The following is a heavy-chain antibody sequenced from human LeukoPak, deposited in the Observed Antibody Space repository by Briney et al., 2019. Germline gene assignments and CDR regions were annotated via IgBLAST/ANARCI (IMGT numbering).Heavy chain of an antibody. D-gene: IGHD3-16*02. J-gene: IGHJ5*02. CDR2: ISSDGSTT. CDR1: GFTFSSDW. CDR3: ARYRQRDPTDP. V-gene: IGHV3-74*01. Sequence: GGSLRLSCAASGFTFSSDWMHWVRQVPGKGLVCVSRISSDGSTTGYADAVKGRFTISRDNAKNTLYLQMNSLRVEDTAVYYCARYRQRDPTDPWGQGTLVTVSS.